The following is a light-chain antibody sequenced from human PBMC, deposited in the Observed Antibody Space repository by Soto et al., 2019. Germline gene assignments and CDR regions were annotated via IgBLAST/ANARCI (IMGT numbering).Light chain of an antibody. V-gene: IGKV1-8*01. J-gene: IGKJ1*01. CDR2: AAS. CDR3: RQYYSYRWT. Sequence: AIRMTQSPSSFSASTGDRVTITCRASQGISSYLAWYQQKPGKAPKLLIYAASTLQSGVPSRFSGSGSGTDFTITISCLQSEDFATYYCRQYYSYRWTFGQGTKVEIK. CDR1: QGISSY.